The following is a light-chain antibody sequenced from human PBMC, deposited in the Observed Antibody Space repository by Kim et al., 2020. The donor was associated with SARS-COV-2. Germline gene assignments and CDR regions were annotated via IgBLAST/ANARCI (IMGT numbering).Light chain of an antibody. V-gene: IGLV1-44*01. CDR1: SSNIGSNT. J-gene: IGLJ1*01. CDR3: AAWDDRMNGYV. Sequence: QSVLTQPPSASRTPGQRVTISCSGSSSNIGSNTITWYHQLPGTAPKLLIYSNNQRPSGVPDRFSGSKSGTSASLAISGLQSEDEADYYCAAWDDRMNGYVFGTGTKVTVL. CDR2: SNN.